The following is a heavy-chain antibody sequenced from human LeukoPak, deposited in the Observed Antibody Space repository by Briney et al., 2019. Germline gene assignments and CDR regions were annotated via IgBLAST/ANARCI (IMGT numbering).Heavy chain of an antibody. V-gene: IGHV3-53*01. D-gene: IGHD2-15*01. CDR3: AKVMGRTIGFCSGGSCHSGFFDS. Sequence: GGSLRLSCAASGLTVSSDFVSWVRQAPGKGLEWVSVIYSTGITYYADSVKGRFSISRDDSKNTVYLQMDSLRAEDTAVYYCAKVMGRTIGFCSGGSCHSGFFDSWGQGTLVTVSS. CDR1: GLTVSSDF. J-gene: IGHJ4*02. CDR2: IYSTGIT.